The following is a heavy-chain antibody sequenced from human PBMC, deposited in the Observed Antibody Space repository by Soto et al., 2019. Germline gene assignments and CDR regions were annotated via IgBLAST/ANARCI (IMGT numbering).Heavy chain of an antibody. Sequence: ASVKVSCKASGFSFTGYYIHWLRQAPGQGLEWMGWINAHSGGTEYAQKFQGRVTLTRDTSIATAYLTPTSLTSDDTALYYCAKDLTRQLAYWLDPWGQGAQVTVSS. D-gene: IGHD6-6*01. CDR3: AKDLTRQLAYWLDP. CDR2: INAHSGGT. V-gene: IGHV1-2*02. CDR1: GFSFTGYY. J-gene: IGHJ5*02.